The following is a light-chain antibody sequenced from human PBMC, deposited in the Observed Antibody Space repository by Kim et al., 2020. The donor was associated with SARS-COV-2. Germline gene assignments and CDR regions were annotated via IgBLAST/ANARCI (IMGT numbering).Light chain of an antibody. CDR2: DVS. CDR3: SSYTSSSTWV. CDR1: SSDVGGYNY. J-gene: IGLJ3*02. V-gene: IGLV2-14*01. Sequence: LTQPASVSGSPGQSITISCTGTSSDVGGYNYVSWYQQHPGKAPKLMIYDVSKRPSGVSNRFSGSKSGNTASLTISGLQAEDEADYYCSSYTSSSTWVLGGGTQLTVL.